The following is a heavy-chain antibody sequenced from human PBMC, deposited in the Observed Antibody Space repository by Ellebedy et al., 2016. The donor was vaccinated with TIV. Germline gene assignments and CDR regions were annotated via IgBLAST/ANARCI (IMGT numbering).Heavy chain of an antibody. Sequence: GESLKISCTASGFTFNIFAMHWVRLTPDKGLEWLGVIMYDGTNRWYVDSLEGRFTISRDNAKNTVYLQMNSLRPEDTAMYYCARDVPEPGQGGWPPGYFFDLWGQGTLVTVSS. D-gene: IGHD6-19*01. CDR2: IMYDGTNR. CDR3: ARDVPEPGQGGWPPGYFFDL. J-gene: IGHJ4*02. CDR1: GFTFNIFA. V-gene: IGHV3-30-3*01.